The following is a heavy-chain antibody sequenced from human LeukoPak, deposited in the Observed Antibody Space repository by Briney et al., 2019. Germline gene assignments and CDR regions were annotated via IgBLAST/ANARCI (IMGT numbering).Heavy chain of an antibody. Sequence: PSETLSLTCTVSGGSISSSSYYWGWIRQPPGKGLEWIGSIYYSGSTYYNPSLKSRVTISVDTSKNQFSLKLSSVTAADTAVYYCARRLGATPFDYWGQGTPVTVSS. J-gene: IGHJ4*02. CDR1: GGSISSSSYY. D-gene: IGHD1-26*01. V-gene: IGHV4-39*01. CDR3: ARRLGATPFDY. CDR2: IYYSGST.